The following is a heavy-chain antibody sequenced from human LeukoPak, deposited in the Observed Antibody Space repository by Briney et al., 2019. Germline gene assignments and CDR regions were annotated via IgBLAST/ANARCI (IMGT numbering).Heavy chain of an antibody. Sequence: GGSLRLSCTASGFTFGDYALSWFRQASGKGLEWLSSIRSKDHGGTTEYAASVKGRFTISRDDSNSIAYLQMNSLIIEDTAVYFCTRDPHYYHGNPHDFWDQGTPVTVSS. V-gene: IGHV3-49*03. J-gene: IGHJ4*02. CDR1: GFTFGDYA. D-gene: IGHD4-23*01. CDR2: IRSKDHGGTT. CDR3: TRDPHYYHGNPHDF.